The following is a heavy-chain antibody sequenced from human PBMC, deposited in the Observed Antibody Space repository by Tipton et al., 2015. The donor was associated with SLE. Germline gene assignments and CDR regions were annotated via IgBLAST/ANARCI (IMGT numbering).Heavy chain of an antibody. J-gene: IGHJ4*02. D-gene: IGHD6-6*01. CDR2: IYYSGDY. CDR3: ARTLAAQIDY. Sequence: LRLSCTVSGGSIGSGSSYWDWIRQPPGKELEWIGSIYYSGDYYYNPSLKTRVTVSIDTHMNQFSLRLTSLTAADTAVYYCARTLAAQIDYWGQGTLVTVSS. V-gene: IGHV4-39*01. CDR1: GGSIGSGSSY.